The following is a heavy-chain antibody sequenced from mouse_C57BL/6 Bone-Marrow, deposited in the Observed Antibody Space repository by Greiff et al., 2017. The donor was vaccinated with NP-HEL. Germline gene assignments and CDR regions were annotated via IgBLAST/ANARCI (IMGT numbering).Heavy chain of an antibody. J-gene: IGHJ4*01. CDR1: GFTFSSYG. V-gene: IGHV5-6*01. CDR2: ISSGGSYT. Sequence: EVQLVESGGDLVKPGGSLKLSCAASGFTFSSYGMSWVRQTPDKRLEWVATISSGGSYTYYPDSVKGRFTISRDNAKNTLYLQMSSLKSEDTAMYCCAGGGAMDYWGQGTSVTVSS. CDR3: AGGGAMDY.